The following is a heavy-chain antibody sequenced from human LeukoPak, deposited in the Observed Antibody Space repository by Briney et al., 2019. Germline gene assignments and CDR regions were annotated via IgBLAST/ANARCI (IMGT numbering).Heavy chain of an antibody. Sequence: SETLSLTCTVSGASIRIYSWTWIRQTPGNGLEWIGYILHSGSISYNPSLKSRVTISVDTSKNQFSLKMSSVTAADTAMYYCTTPQGYCNGCACYANRLDPWGQGTLVTVSS. CDR3: TTPQGYCNGCACYANRLDP. D-gene: IGHD2-15*01. CDR2: ILHSGSI. V-gene: IGHV4-59*01. J-gene: IGHJ5*02. CDR1: GASIRIYS.